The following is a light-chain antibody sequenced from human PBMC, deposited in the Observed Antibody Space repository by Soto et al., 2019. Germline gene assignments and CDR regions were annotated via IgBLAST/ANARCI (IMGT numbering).Light chain of an antibody. V-gene: IGKV3-20*01. Sequence: EIVLTQSPGTLSLSPGERATLSCKASQSLNSGQLAWYQQKPGQAPRLLIHGASSRATGIPDRFSGSGSGTDFTLTISRLEPEDFAVYYCQQYGSSPPITFGQGTRLEIK. J-gene: IGKJ5*01. CDR3: QQYGSSPPIT. CDR1: QSLNSGQ. CDR2: GAS.